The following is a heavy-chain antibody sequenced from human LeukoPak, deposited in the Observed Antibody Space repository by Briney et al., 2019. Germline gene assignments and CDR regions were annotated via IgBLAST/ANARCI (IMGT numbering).Heavy chain of an antibody. CDR1: GFTFSSYS. J-gene: IGHJ3*02. V-gene: IGHV3-21*01. CDR3: ARDHEQVVQLDAFDI. Sequence: GGSLRLSCAASGFTFSSYSMNWVRQAPGKGLERVSSISSSSTYIYYADSVKGRFTISRDDAKNSLYLQMNSLRAEDTAVYYCARDHEQVVQLDAFDIWGQGTMVTLSS. CDR2: ISSSSTYI. D-gene: IGHD1-1*01.